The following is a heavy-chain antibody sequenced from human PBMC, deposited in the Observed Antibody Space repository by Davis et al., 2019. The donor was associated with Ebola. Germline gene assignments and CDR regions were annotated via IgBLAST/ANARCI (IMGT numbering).Heavy chain of an antibody. J-gene: IGHJ3*02. CDR2: IRYDGSNK. V-gene: IGHV3-30*02. Sequence: GESLKISCAASGFTFSSYGMHWVRQAPGKGLERVAFIRYDGSNKYYADSVKGRFTISRDNSKSTLDLQMNSLRPEDTAVYYCVKTRSNWWNDALEIWGRGTMVIVSS. CDR1: GFTFSSYG. CDR3: VKTRSNWWNDALEI. D-gene: IGHD2-8*02.